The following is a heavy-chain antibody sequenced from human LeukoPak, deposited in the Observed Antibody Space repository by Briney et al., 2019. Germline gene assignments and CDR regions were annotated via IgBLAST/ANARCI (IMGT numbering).Heavy chain of an antibody. CDR3: ARGSYCSGGACSPVGAFDI. CDR1: GFTFSSYD. Sequence: GGSLRLSCAASGFTFSSYDMHWVRHAPGKGLKWVSGIGTAGDTYYPGSIKGRFTFSRENAKNSLFLQMNGLRVGDTAVYYCARGSYCSGGACSPVGAFDIWGQGTVVTVSS. D-gene: IGHD2-15*01. CDR2: IGTAGDT. V-gene: IGHV3-13*01. J-gene: IGHJ3*02.